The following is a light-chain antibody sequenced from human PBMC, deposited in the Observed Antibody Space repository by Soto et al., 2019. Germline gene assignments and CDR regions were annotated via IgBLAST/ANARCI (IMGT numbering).Light chain of an antibody. CDR1: QSVNNY. Sequence: EIVLTQSPATVSLSTGERATLSCRASQSVNNYLAWYQQKPGQAPRLLIYDASHRATGVPARFSGSGSGTDFTLTISGLEPEDFAVYYCQQRSVWPITFGQGTRLEIK. CDR2: DAS. V-gene: IGKV3-11*01. CDR3: QQRSVWPIT. J-gene: IGKJ5*01.